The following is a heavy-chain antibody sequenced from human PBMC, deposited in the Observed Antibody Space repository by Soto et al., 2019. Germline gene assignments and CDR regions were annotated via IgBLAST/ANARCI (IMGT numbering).Heavy chain of an antibody. CDR1: GFTFGDYA. V-gene: IGHV3-9*01. J-gene: IGHJ3*02. D-gene: IGHD4-4*01. Sequence: EVQLVESGGGMVQPGRSFGLSCATSGFTFGDYAMHWVRQGPGKGLEWVSGIDWNSGIIVYADSVKGRFAISRDNAKNSLYLQMNSLRPDDTAFYYCATHMPNRVTGARSAFDIWGQGTMVTVSS. CDR3: ATHMPNRVTGARSAFDI. CDR2: IDWNSGII.